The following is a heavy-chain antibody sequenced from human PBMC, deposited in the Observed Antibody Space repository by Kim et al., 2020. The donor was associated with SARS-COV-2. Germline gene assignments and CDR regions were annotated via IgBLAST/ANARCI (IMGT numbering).Heavy chain of an antibody. V-gene: IGHV4-34*01. CDR3: ARDIVVVPAAYSRFDY. J-gene: IGHJ4*02. D-gene: IGHD2-2*01. CDR2: INHSGST. Sequence: SETLSLTCAVYGGSFSGYYWSWIRQPPGKGLEWIGEINHSGSTNYNPSLKSRVTISVDTSKNQFSLKLSSVTAADTAVYYCARDIVVVPAAYSRFDYWGQGTLVTVSS. CDR1: GGSFSGYY.